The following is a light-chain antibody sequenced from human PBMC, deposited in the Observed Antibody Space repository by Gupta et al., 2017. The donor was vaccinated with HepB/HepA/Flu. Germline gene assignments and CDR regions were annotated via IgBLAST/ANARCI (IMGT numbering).Light chain of an antibody. Sequence: QSALTQPPSASGSPGQSVTISCTGTSGDIGSFNYVSWYQQHPGKVPKLILYDVTQRPSGVPDRFSGSKSGNTASLTVSGRQPEDEGDYYCCSFGGNNAYIFGTGTKVTVL. CDR2: DVT. J-gene: IGLJ1*01. V-gene: IGLV2-8*01. CDR1: SGDIGSFNY. CDR3: CSFGGNNAYI.